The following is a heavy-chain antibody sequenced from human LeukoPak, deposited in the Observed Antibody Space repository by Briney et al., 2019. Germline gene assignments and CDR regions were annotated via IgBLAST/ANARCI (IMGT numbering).Heavy chain of an antibody. V-gene: IGHV4-59*01. CDR3: ARGGSGYPLDY. Sequence: PSETLSLTCAVSSGSMSSYYWSWIRQPPGQGLEWIGYIYYTGVTNYSPSLKRRLTISLDTAMKQFSLNLRSVTAADTAMYYCARGGSGYPLDYWGQGTLVTVSS. J-gene: IGHJ4*02. D-gene: IGHD3-22*01. CDR2: IYYTGVT. CDR1: SGSMSSYY.